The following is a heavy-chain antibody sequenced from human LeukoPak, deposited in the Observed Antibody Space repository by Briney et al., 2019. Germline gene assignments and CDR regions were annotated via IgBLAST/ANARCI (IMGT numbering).Heavy chain of an antibody. CDR2: ISYDGSNK. V-gene: IGHV3-30*04. D-gene: IGHD5-12*01. CDR3: ARSRGYEQPLYYYYYYGMDV. J-gene: IGHJ6*02. CDR1: GFTFSSYA. Sequence: GGSLRLSCAASGFTFSSYAMHWVRQAPGKGLEWVAVISYDGSNKYYADSVKGRFTISRDNSKNTLYLQMNSLRAEDTAVYYCARSRGYEQPLYYYYYYGMDVWGQGTTVTVYS.